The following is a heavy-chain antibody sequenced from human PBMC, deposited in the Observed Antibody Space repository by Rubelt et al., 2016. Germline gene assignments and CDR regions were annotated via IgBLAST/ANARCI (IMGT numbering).Heavy chain of an antibody. Sequence: QVQLQQWGAGLLKPSETLSLTCAVYGESFSGHFWSWIRQPPGKGLEWIGEISHRGSTSYNPSLKSRVTFSVDSSKNQFSLKVNSGTAADTAVYYCARDSTSYSLDYWGQGILVTVPS. D-gene: IGHD6-13*01. V-gene: IGHV4-34*01. CDR3: ARDSTSYSLDY. J-gene: IGHJ4*02. CDR2: ISHRGST. CDR1: GESFSGHF.